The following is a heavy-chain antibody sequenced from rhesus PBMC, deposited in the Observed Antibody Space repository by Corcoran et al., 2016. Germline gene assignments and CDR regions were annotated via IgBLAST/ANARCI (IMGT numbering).Heavy chain of an antibody. J-gene: IGHJ4*01. Sequence: EVQLVETGGGLVQPGGSLKLSCAASGFTFSSYGMSWVRQTPGMGLEWVSAIKMGGGRTYYADPVKGRFTISSDNSKNTLSLQMNSLRAEDTAVYYCAKGWETVTTIDYWGQGVLVTVSS. CDR3: AKGWETVTTIDY. CDR1: GFTFSSYG. CDR2: IKMGGGRT. V-gene: IGHV3S5*01. D-gene: IGHD4-23*01.